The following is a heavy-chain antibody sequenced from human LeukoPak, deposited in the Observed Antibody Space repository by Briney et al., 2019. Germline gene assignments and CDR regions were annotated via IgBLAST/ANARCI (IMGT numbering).Heavy chain of an antibody. CDR3: ARVPRSYYYYYYMDV. V-gene: IGHV4-59*01. J-gene: IGHJ6*03. CDR2: ICYSGSS. CDR1: GGSISGYH. Sequence: PSETLSLTCNVSGGSISGYHWSWIRQPPGKGLEWLGYICYSGSSNYNPSLKSRVTMSADTSKNQFSLKLSSVTAADTAVYYCARVPRSYYYYYYMDVWGKGTTVTVSS.